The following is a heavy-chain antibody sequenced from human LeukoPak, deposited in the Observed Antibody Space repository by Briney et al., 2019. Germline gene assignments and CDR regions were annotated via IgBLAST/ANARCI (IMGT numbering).Heavy chain of an antibody. D-gene: IGHD4-17*01. CDR2: IRSSGSPI. J-gene: IGHJ4*02. CDR3: AREQRTVRGYYFDY. Sequence: GGSLRLSCAGSGFTFSNYSLNWVRQAPGKGLEWVSYIRSSGSPIYYADSVKGRFTISRDNAKNSLYLQMNSLRAEDTALYYCAREQRTVRGYYFDYWGQGTLVTVSS. CDR1: GFTFSNYS. V-gene: IGHV3-48*04.